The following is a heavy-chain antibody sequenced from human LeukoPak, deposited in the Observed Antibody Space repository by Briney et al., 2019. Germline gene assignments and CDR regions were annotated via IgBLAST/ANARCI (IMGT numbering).Heavy chain of an antibody. J-gene: IGHJ3*01. CDR2: IYSGGST. D-gene: IGHD6-13*01. V-gene: IGHV3-66*01. CDR1: GFTVSSNY. CDR3: AASIAAAYPIH. Sequence: QPGGSLRLSCAASGFTVSSNYMSWVRQAPGKGLEWVSVIYSGGSTYYADSVKGRFTISRDNSKNTLYLQMNSLRAEDTAVYYCAASIAAAYPIHWGQGTMVTVSS.